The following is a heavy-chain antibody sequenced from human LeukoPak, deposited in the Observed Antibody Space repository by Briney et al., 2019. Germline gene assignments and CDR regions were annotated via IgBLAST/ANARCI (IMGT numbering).Heavy chain of an antibody. CDR1: GFTFSSYE. Sequence: GVSLRLSSAPAGFTFSSYEMNWVRQAQGKGPEWVSYISNIGSTIYYADSVKGRYTISRDNAKNSLYLQMNSLRAEDTAVYYCAREPGSFHFDYWGQGTLVTVSS. J-gene: IGHJ4*02. CDR3: AREPGSFHFDY. CDR2: ISNIGSTI. D-gene: IGHD1-26*01. V-gene: IGHV3-48*03.